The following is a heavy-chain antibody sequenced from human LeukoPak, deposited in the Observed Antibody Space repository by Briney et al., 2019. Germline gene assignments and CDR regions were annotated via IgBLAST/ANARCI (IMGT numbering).Heavy chain of an antibody. CDR2: INHSGST. CDR1: GGSFSGYY. V-gene: IGHV4-34*01. J-gene: IGHJ6*03. Sequence: SETLSLTCAVYGGSFSGYYWSWIRQPPGKGLELIGEINHSGSTNYNPSLKSRVTISVDTSKNQFSLKLSSVTAADTAVYYCARGVRQYYYGSGSYYPPFYYYYYMDVWGKGTTVTVSS. D-gene: IGHD3-10*01. CDR3: ARGVRQYYYGSGSYYPPFYYYYYMDV.